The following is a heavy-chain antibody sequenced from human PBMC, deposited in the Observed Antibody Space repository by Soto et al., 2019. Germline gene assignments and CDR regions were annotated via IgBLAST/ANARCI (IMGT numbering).Heavy chain of an antibody. CDR1: GGSISGYY. CDR2: VYYSGST. J-gene: IGHJ3*01. Sequence: ETLSLTSTVYGGSISGYYWIWIRQPPGKGLEWIGYVYYSGSTTYNPSLKSRVTISVDTSKNQFPLKLSSVTAADTAVYYCALGNFDAYDLWGPGTMVPVSS. V-gene: IGHV4-59*04. CDR3: ALGNFDAYDL.